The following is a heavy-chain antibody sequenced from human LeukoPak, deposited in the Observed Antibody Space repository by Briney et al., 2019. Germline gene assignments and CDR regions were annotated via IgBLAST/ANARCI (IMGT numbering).Heavy chain of an antibody. Sequence: GGSLRLSCAASGFTFSSYAMHWVRQAPGKGLEWVAVISYDGSNKYYADSVKGRFTISRDNSKNTLYLQMSSLRAEDTAVYYCAGPSVWGQGTLVTVSS. CDR2: ISYDGSNK. V-gene: IGHV3-30-3*01. CDR3: AGPSV. CDR1: GFTFSSYA. J-gene: IGHJ4*02.